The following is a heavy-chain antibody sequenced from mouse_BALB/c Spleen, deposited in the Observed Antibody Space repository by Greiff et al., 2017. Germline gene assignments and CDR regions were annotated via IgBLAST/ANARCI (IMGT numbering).Heavy chain of an antibody. CDR2: ISYDGSN. CDR3: ARVTGTGAMDY. Sequence: DVQLQESGPGLVKPSQSLSLTCSVTGYSITSGYYWNWIRQFPGNKLEWMGYISYDGSNNYNPSLKNRISITRDTSKNQFFLKLNSVTTEDTATYYCARVTGTGAMDYWGQGTSVTVSS. CDR1: GYSITSGYY. J-gene: IGHJ4*01. V-gene: IGHV3-6*02. D-gene: IGHD4-1*01.